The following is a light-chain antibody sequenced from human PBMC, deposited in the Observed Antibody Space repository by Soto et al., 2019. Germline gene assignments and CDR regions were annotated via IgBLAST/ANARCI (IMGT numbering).Light chain of an antibody. V-gene: IGKV3-20*01. Sequence: EVVLTQSPGTLSLSPGERATLSCRASQSVTNNYLAWYQQRPGQAPRLLIFGSSDRATGIPDRFSGGGSGIDFTLTISRLEPEDFAVYYCHQYGSSPPYTFGQGTKLEIK. CDR1: QSVTNNY. J-gene: IGKJ2*01. CDR2: GSS. CDR3: HQYGSSPPYT.